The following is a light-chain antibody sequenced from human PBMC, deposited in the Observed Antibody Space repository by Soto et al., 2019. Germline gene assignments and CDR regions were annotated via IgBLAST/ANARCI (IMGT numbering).Light chain of an antibody. CDR1: SSDVGSYNL. J-gene: IGLJ3*02. Sequence: QSALTQPASVSGSPGQSITISCTGTSSDVGSYNLVSWYQQHPGKAPKLMIYEGSKRPSGVSNRFSGSKSGNTASLTISGXXXXXEXDYYCFSYAGSRVFGGGTKLTVX. CDR3: FSYAGSRV. V-gene: IGLV2-23*01. CDR2: EGS.